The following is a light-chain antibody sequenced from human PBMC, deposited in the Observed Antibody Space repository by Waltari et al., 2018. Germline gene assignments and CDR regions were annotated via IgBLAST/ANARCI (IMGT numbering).Light chain of an antibody. CDR1: QTISYN. CDR2: GAS. CDR3: QHYHQWPPYT. Sequence: EIVLTQSPSTLSVSPGEIAILSCRASQTISYNLAWYQQRPRQPPRLLIYGASARAAAIPVRFSGSGSGTEFTLTISGLQSEDFAVYYCQHYHQWPPYTFGQGTKVE. V-gene: IGKV3-15*01. J-gene: IGKJ2*01.